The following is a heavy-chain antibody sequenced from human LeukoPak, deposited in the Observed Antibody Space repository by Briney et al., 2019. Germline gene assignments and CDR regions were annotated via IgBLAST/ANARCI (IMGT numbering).Heavy chain of an antibody. CDR3: ARAGGDYCGGDCFGVFDL. CDR2: IYSGGTQ. J-gene: IGHJ3*01. V-gene: IGHV3-53*04. CDR1: RFTVSSHY. Sequence: VGSLRLSRAASRFTVSSHYMNGVRQAPGKGLEWVAIIYSGGTQYYAASVRGRFTSSRQNSKNTLYLQMNSLRPEDTAVYYCARAGGDYCGGDCFGVFDLWGQGTMV. D-gene: IGHD2-21*02.